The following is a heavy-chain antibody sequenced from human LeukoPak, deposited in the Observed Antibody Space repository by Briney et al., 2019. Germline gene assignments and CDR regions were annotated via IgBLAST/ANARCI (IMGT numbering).Heavy chain of an antibody. J-gene: IGHJ4*02. V-gene: IGHV3-23*01. CDR1: GFTFSSYG. D-gene: IGHD3-10*01. CDR3: AKRRYGSRPYDGD. Sequence: GGSLRLSCAASGFTFSSYGMSWVRQAPGKGLEWVSAISGSGGSTNYADSVKGRFTISRDNSKTTLYLQMNSLRAEDTAVYYCAKRRYGSRPYDGDWGQGTLVTVSS. CDR2: ISGSGGST.